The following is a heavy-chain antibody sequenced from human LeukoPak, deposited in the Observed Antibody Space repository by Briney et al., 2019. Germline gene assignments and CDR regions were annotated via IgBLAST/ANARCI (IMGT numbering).Heavy chain of an antibody. J-gene: IGHJ5*02. Sequence: PSGTLSLTCAVSGGSISSSNWWSWVRQPPGKGLEWIGEIYHSGSTNYNPSLKSRVTISVDKSKNQFPLKLSSVTAADTAVYYCAKDSEGRWLQSGSWGQGTLVIVSS. CDR2: IYHSGST. CDR3: AKDSEGRWLQSGS. V-gene: IGHV4-4*02. D-gene: IGHD5-24*01. CDR1: GGSISSSNW.